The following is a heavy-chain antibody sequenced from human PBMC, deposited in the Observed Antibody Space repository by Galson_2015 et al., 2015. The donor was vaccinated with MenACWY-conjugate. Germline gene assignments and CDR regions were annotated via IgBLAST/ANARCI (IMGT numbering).Heavy chain of an antibody. V-gene: IGHV3-23*01. J-gene: IGHJ5*02. CDR2: IGSSGATR. CDR3: AKVMNYYSHA. Sequence: SLRLSCAASGFTFSNYAMTWVRQAPGKGLEWVSGIGSSGATRNYADSVKGRFTISRDNPKNTLYLQMNSLRAEDTAIYYCAKVMNYYSHAWGQGPLLTVSS. CDR1: GFTFSNYA. D-gene: IGHD1-7*01.